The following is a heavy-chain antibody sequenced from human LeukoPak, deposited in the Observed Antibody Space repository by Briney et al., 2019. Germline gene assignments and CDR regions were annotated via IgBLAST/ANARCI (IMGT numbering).Heavy chain of an antibody. J-gene: IGHJ6*03. V-gene: IGHV4-34*01. D-gene: IGHD6-6*01. CDR1: GGSFSGYY. CDR2: INHSGST. Sequence: SEALSLTCAVYGGSFSGYYWSWIRQPPGKGLEWIGEINHSGSTNYNPSLKSRVTISVDTSKNQFSLKLSSVTAADTAVYYCARIRSLRQLVRAGLYYMDVWGKGTTVTVSS. CDR3: ARIRSLRQLVRAGLYYMDV.